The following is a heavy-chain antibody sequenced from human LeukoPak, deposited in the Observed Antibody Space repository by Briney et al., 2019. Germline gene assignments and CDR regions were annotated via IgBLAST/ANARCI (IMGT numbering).Heavy chain of an antibody. CDR3: ARGALVMLGPRRNWFAP. V-gene: IGHV4-34*01. Sequence: SETLSLTCAVYGGSFSGYYWSWIRQPPGKGLEWIGEINHSGSTNYNPSLKSRVTISVDTSKNQFSLKLSSVTAADTAVYYCARGALVMLGPRRNWFAPWGQGTLVTVSS. CDR1: GGSFSGYY. D-gene: IGHD3-16*01. J-gene: IGHJ5*02. CDR2: INHSGST.